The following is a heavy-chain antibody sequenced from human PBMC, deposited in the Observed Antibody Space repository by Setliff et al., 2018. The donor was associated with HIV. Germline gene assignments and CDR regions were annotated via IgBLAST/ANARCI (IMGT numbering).Heavy chain of an antibody. CDR1: GGSISTGSYY. CDR2: IYTTGRT. D-gene: IGHD3-3*01. Sequence: SETLSLTCTVSGGSISTGSYYWSWIRQPAGKGLEWVGRIYTTGRTNYNPSLKSRVTISVDTSKNQFSLNLTSVTAADTAVYYCARAPYYNFWSGYYVGMSSHYYGMDVWGQGTTVTVSS. CDR3: ARAPYYNFWSGYYVGMSSHYYGMDV. J-gene: IGHJ6*02. V-gene: IGHV4-61*02.